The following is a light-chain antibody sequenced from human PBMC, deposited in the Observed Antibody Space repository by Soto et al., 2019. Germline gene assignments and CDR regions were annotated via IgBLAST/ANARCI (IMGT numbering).Light chain of an antibody. J-gene: IGKJ1*01. Sequence: DIQMTQSTSTLSASVGDRVTITCRASQSISIWLAWYQQKPGKAPKLLMSKASTLETGVPSRFSGSGSETEFTLTISSLQPDDFATYYCQQYNSYSWTFGQGTKVDIK. CDR1: QSISIW. CDR3: QQYNSYSWT. V-gene: IGKV1-5*03. CDR2: KAS.